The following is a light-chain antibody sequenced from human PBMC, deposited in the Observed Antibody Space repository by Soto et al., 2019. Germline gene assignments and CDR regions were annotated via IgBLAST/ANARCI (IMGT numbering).Light chain of an antibody. CDR1: RSLVYSDGNAY. V-gene: IGKV2-30*01. J-gene: IGKJ1*01. CDR2: KAS. CDR3: MQATPWPPT. Sequence: DVVMTQSPLSLPVTLGQPASISCRSSRSLVYSDGNAYLNWFQQRPGQSPRRLIYKASNRDSGVXAXCSGTGSGTDFTLQINRVAADDVAVYYCMQATPWPPTFGRGTRVEIK.